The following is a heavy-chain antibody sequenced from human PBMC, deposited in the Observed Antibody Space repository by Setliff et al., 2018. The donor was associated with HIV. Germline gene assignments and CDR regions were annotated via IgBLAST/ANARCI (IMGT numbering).Heavy chain of an antibody. D-gene: IGHD3-22*01. V-gene: IGHV1-3*01. CDR3: ARGMDYYDTSGYYQYYFDY. J-gene: IGHJ4*02. CDR2: INAGDGNT. CDR1: GYTFTSYA. Sequence: ASVKVSCKASGYTFTSYAMHWVRQAPAQRLEWMGWINAGDGNTKYSQKFQGRVTITRDTSASTAYMELSSLRSEDTAVYYCARGMDYYDTSGYYQYYFDYWGQGTLVTVSS.